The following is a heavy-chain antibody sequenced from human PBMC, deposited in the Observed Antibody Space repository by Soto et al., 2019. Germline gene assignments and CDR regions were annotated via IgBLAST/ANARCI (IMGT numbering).Heavy chain of an antibody. V-gene: IGHV5-10-1*01. CDR2: IDTNDYYS. J-gene: IGHJ6*02. CDR1: GYRFSNYW. Sequence: GEALKISCQASGYRFSNYWITWVRQMPGKGLEWMGTIDTNDYYSNNSPSFQGHVTISADTSINTAYLHWSSLKASDTAIYYCARRLSGPKEEYYAYYFYCWYVWGRGSTVTVSS. D-gene: IGHD1-26*01. CDR3: ARRLSGPKEEYYAYYFYCWYV.